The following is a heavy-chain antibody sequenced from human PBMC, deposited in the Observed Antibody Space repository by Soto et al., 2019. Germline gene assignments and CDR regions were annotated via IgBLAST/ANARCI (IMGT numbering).Heavy chain of an antibody. V-gene: IGHV4-30-4*01. Sequence: SETLSLTCTVSGDSISSVDHYWSWIRQPPGKGLEWMGYIYHSGSTHYNPSLNSRLTISIDTSTNRFSLNLTSVTAADTAVYFCARLRWETENNWFDPWGQGALVTVSS. CDR1: GDSISSVDHY. CDR2: IYHSGST. CDR3: ARLRWETENNWFDP. D-gene: IGHD1-26*01. J-gene: IGHJ5*02.